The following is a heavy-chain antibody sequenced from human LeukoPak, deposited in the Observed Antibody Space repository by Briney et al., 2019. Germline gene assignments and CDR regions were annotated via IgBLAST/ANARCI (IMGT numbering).Heavy chain of an antibody. CDR1: GFTFSSYA. CDR2: ISYDGSNK. D-gene: IGHD3-22*01. Sequence: GRSLRLSCAASGFTFSSYAMHWVRQAPGKGLEWVAVISYDGSNKYYADSVKGRFTISRDNSKNTLYLQMNSLRAEDTAVYYCARGGTYDSSGYPDYWGQGTLVTVSS. J-gene: IGHJ4*02. V-gene: IGHV3-30-3*01. CDR3: ARGGTYDSSGYPDY.